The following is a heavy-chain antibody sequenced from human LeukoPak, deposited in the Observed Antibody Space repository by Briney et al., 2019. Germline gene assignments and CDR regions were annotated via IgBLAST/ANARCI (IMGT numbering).Heavy chain of an antibody. D-gene: IGHD3-22*01. J-gene: IGHJ4*02. CDR2: TYYGGST. V-gene: IGHV4-39*01. CDR1: GGSISSRTYY. CDR3: ARGSSGWGRISADY. Sequence: SETLSPTCTVSGGSISSRTYYWGWIRQPPGKGLEWIGSTYYGGSTYYNPSLKSRVTISVDTSKNQFSLNLSSVTAADTAVYYCARGSSGWGRISADYWGQGTLVTVSS.